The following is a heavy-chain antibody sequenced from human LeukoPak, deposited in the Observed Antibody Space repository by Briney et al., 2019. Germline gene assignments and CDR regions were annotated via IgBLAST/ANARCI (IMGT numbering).Heavy chain of an antibody. J-gene: IGHJ4*02. Sequence: GRSLRLSCAASGFTFSSYGMHWVRQAPGKGLEWVAVISYDGSNKYYADSVKGRFTISRDNSKNTLYLQMNSLRAEDTAVYYCAKADSSSWYFDFDYWGQGTLVTVSS. V-gene: IGHV3-30*18. CDR1: GFTFSSYG. D-gene: IGHD6-13*01. CDR2: ISYDGSNK. CDR3: AKADSSSWYFDFDY.